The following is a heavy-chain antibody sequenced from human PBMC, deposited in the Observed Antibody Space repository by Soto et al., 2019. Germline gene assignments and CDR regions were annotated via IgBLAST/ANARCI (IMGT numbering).Heavy chain of an antibody. V-gene: IGHV3-23*01. Sequence: EVQLLESGGALVQPGGSLRLSCAASGFTFSNHAMNWVSQAPGKGREWVSTISDSGSTYYADSVKGRFTISRDNSKNTLYLQMNSLRAADTAVYYCARDPGGHYCTSTSCLYFFDHWGQGTLVIVSS. CDR3: ARDPGGHYCTSTSCLYFFDH. CDR1: GFTFSNHA. CDR2: ISDSGST. D-gene: IGHD2-2*01. J-gene: IGHJ4*02.